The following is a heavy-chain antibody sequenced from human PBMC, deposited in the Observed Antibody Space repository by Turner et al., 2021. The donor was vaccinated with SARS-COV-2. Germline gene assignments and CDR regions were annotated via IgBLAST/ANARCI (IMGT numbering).Heavy chain of an antibody. D-gene: IGHD3-10*01. V-gene: IGHV4-4*02. Sequence: QVQLQESGPGLVKPSGTLSLTCAVSGGSISSSNWWSWVRQPPGKGLEWIGEIYHSGSTNYHPSLKSRVNISVDKSKNQFSLKLSSVTAADTAVDYCARSLRRGAIYTLFDPWGQGTLVTVSS. CDR1: GGSISSSNW. J-gene: IGHJ5*02. CDR3: ARSLRRGAIYTLFDP. CDR2: IYHSGST.